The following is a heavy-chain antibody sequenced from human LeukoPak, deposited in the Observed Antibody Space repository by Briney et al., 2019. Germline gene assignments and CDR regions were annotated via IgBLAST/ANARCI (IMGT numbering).Heavy chain of an antibody. D-gene: IGHD3/OR15-3a*01. CDR1: GFTFNDYY. J-gene: IGHJ4*02. CDR3: ARDRYDYWTSYSSYYFDF. Sequence: GGSLRLSCAASGFTFNDYYMSWIRLAPGKGLEWISYISGTGSTTNYADSVQGRFTISRDNANKSLYLEMDSLRAEDTAVYYCARDRYDYWTSYSSYYFDFWGQGTLVTVSS. CDR2: ISGTGSTT. V-gene: IGHV3-11*04.